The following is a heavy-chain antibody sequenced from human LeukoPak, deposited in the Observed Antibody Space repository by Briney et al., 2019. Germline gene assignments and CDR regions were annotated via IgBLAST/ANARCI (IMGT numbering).Heavy chain of an antibody. CDR3: ARDGGSSWYRHYYYYGMDV. Sequence: GGSLRLSCAASGFTFSSYSMNWVRQAPGKGLEWVSSISSSSSYIYYADSVKGRFTISRDNAKNSLYLQMNNLRAEDTAVYYCARDGGSSWYRHYYYYGMDVWGQGTTVTVSS. D-gene: IGHD6-13*01. CDR2: ISSSSSYI. V-gene: IGHV3-21*01. J-gene: IGHJ6*02. CDR1: GFTFSSYS.